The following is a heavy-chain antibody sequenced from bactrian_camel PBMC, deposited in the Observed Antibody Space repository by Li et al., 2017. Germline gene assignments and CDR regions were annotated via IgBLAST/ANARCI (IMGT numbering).Heavy chain of an antibody. CDR3: AAVVGCSTAPWLRDPGQRQGPIY. J-gene: IGHJ4*01. CDR2: ITRIHGGT. Sequence: HVQLVESGGGSVQAGGSLRLSCATSTYTYNMRCMGWFRQAPGKEREGVASITRIHGGTAYADSVKGRFIISRGNTKNTWYLQMNILKPEDTAMYYCAAVVGCSTAPWLRDPGQRQGPIYWGQGTQVTVS. D-gene: IGHD7*01. CDR1: TYTYNMRC. V-gene: IGHV3S63*01.